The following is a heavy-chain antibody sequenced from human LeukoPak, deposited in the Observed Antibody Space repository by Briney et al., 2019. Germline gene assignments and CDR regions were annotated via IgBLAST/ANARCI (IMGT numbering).Heavy chain of an antibody. CDR2: IYYRGST. CDR3: ARAEATYDYVWGSYRYAFDY. J-gene: IGHJ4*02. V-gene: IGHV4-39*01. CDR1: GGSIGSNNYY. D-gene: IGHD3-16*02. Sequence: SETLSLTCTVSGGSIGSNNYYWGWIRQPPGKGLEWIGSIYYRGSTYYNPSLKSRVTISVDTSKNQFSLKLSSVTAADTAVYYCARAEATYDYVWGSYRYAFDYWGQGTLVTVSS.